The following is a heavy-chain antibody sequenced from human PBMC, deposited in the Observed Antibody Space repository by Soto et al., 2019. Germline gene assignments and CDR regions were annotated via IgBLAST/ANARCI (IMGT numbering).Heavy chain of an antibody. V-gene: IGHV1-69*13. D-gene: IGHD1-7*01. CDR2: IIPIFGTA. J-gene: IGHJ6*02. CDR1: GGTFRSYA. Sequence: SVKVSCKASGGTFRSYAISWVRQAPGQGLEWMGGIIPIFGTANYAQKFQGRVTITADESTSTAYMELSSLRSEDTAVYYCATQRELLMSFNYYYYGMDVWGQGTMVTVSS. CDR3: ATQRELLMSFNYYYYGMDV.